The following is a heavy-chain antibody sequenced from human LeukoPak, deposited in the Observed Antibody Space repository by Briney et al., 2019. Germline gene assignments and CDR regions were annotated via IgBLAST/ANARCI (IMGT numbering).Heavy chain of an antibody. CDR2: ISSSGDTI. CDR3: ARGWFDY. Sequence: GGSLRLSCAASGFNFSSYEMNWVRQAPGKGLEWVAYISSSGDTIFYADSVKGRFTISRDNAGNSLYLQMNSLRAEDSAIYYCARGWFDYWGQGTLVTVSS. CDR1: GFNFSSYE. V-gene: IGHV3-48*03. J-gene: IGHJ4*02.